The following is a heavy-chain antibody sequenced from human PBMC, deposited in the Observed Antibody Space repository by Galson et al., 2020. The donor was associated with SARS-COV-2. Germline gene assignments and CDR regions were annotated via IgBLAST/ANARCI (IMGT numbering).Heavy chain of an antibody. D-gene: IGHD2-2*01. CDR2: ISYDGSTK. CDR3: AKDGVEEYQLLFYYYYYYMDV. V-gene: IGHV3-30*18. J-gene: IGHJ6*03. Sequence: GESLKISCAASGFTFSSYGMHWVRQAPGKGLEWVAVISYDGSTKYYADSVKGRFTISRDNSKNTLYLQMNSLRAEDTAVYYCAKDGVEEYQLLFYYYYYYMDVWVKGTTVTVSS. CDR1: GFTFSSYG.